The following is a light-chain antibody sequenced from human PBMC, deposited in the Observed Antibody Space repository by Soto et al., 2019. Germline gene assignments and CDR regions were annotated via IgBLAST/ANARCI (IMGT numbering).Light chain of an antibody. Sequence: EIAMTQSPATLSVSPGERGTLSCRASQSVSSNLAWYQQKPGQAPRLLIYAASARATGIPARFSGSGSGTDFTLTISILQSEDFAVYCCRQYNNWPYTFGQGTKV. CDR2: AAS. V-gene: IGKV3-15*01. J-gene: IGKJ2*01. CDR1: QSVSSN. CDR3: RQYNNWPYT.